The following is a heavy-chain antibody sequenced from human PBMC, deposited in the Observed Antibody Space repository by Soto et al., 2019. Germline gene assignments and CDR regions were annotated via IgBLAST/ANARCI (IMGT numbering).Heavy chain of an antibody. V-gene: IGHV3-7*03. Sequence: EVQMLQSGGGMVQPGGSLRLSCVGSGLPFGHYWMSWVRQAPGKGLEWVANIKIDGSEKYYVDSVKGRFAISRDNAKNSVFLQVNSLRTEDTAVYYCARELELVDGVDHWGQGSLVIVSP. J-gene: IGHJ4*02. CDR1: GLPFGHYW. CDR3: ARELELVDGVDH. CDR2: IKIDGSEK. D-gene: IGHD2-8*02.